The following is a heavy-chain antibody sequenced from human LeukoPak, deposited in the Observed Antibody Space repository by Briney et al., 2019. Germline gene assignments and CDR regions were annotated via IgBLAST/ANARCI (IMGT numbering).Heavy chain of an antibody. J-gene: IGHJ4*02. CDR2: ISGSGTTI. V-gene: IGHV3-11*01. Sequence: TGGSLRLSCAASGFTFTDYAMNWVRQAPGKGLEWVSYISGSGTTIYYADSVKGRFTISRDNTKNSLNLQMNSLRAEDSAVYYCASRYCSGGSCYFDYWGQGTLVTVSS. D-gene: IGHD2-15*01. CDR3: ASRYCSGGSCYFDY. CDR1: GFTFTDYA.